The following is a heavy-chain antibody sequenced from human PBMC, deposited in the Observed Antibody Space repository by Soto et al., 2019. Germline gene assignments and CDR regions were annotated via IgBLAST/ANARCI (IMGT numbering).Heavy chain of an antibody. Sequence: EVHLVESGGGLVKPGGSLRLSCAVSGFTFSSCTMNWVRQAPGEGLEWVSSISPSTSHIYYADSVKGRFTISRDNAKNSMFLQMNSLRDEDTAVYYCSGCSGGACHQTYGMDVWGQGTTVTVSS. J-gene: IGHJ6*02. CDR2: ISPSTSHI. D-gene: IGHD2-15*01. CDR3: SGCSGGACHQTYGMDV. V-gene: IGHV3-21*01. CDR1: GFTFSSCT.